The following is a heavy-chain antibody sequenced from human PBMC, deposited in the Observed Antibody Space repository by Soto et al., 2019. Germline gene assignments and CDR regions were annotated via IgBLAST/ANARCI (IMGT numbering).Heavy chain of an antibody. J-gene: IGHJ4*02. CDR3: ARGDQLLLY. Sequence: SQTLSLTCDISGDSVSSDSTGWHWIRQSPSTGFEWLGSTYYKPKWFYIYAVSGRRQIAIKSDTAKNQFSRQLNSVPPEATAVYLCARGDQLLLYSGQGTLVTVSS. CDR1: GDSVSSDSTG. CDR2: TYYKPKWFY. V-gene: IGHV6-1*01. D-gene: IGHD2-2*01.